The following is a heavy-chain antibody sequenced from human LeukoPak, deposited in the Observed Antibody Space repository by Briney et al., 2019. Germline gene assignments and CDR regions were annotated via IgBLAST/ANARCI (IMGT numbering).Heavy chain of an antibody. CDR2: IYYSGST. CDR3: ARGRYYGSGSYYIYYYYMDV. D-gene: IGHD3-10*01. V-gene: IGHV4-59*01. CDR1: GGSISSYY. J-gene: IGHJ6*03. Sequence: SETLSLTCTVSGGSISSYYWSWIRQPPGKGLEWIGYIYYSGSTNYNPSLKSRVTISVDTSKSQFSLKLSSVTAAETAVYYCARGRYYGSGSYYIYYYYMDVWGKGNTVTVSS.